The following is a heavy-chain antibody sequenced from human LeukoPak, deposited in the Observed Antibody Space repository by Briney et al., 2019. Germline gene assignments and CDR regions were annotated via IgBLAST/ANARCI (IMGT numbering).Heavy chain of an antibody. D-gene: IGHD1-7*01. CDR1: GGSISSGDYY. CDR2: IYYSGST. Sequence: TLSLTCTVSGGSISSGDYYWSWIRQPPGKGLEWIGYIYYSGSTYYNPSLKSRVTISVDTSKNQFSLKLSSVTAADTAVYYCAREWAGTTFDYYMDVWGKGTTVTVSS. J-gene: IGHJ6*03. CDR3: AREWAGTTFDYYMDV. V-gene: IGHV4-30-4*08.